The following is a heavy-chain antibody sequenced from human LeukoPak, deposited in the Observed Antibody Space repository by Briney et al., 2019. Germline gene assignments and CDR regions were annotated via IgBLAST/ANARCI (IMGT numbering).Heavy chain of an antibody. CDR3: AKTIVPTRNYDYYYGMDV. V-gene: IGHV3-23*01. CDR1: GFTFSSYA. J-gene: IGHJ6*02. Sequence: GGSLRLSCAAYGFTFSSYAMSWVRQAPGKGLEWVSAISGSGGSTYYADSVKGRFTISRDNSKSTLYLQMNSLRAEDAAVYYCAKTIVPTRNYDYYYGMDVWGQGTTVTVSS. D-gene: IGHD1-14*01. CDR2: ISGSGGST.